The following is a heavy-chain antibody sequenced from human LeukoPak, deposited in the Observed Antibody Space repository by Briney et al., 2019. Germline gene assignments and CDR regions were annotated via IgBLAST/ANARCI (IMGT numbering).Heavy chain of an antibody. J-gene: IGHJ3*02. CDR1: GSTFTSYA. D-gene: IGHD3-10*01. CDR3: ARRSPARSYGSGSYYRAHDAFDI. V-gene: IGHV1-69*05. Sequence: SVKVSCKASGSTFTSYAISWVRQAPGQGLEWMGGIIPIFGTANYAQKFQGRVTITTDKSTSTAYMELSSLRSEDTAVYYCARRSPARSYGSGSYYRAHDAFDIWGQGTMVTVSS. CDR2: IIPIFGTA.